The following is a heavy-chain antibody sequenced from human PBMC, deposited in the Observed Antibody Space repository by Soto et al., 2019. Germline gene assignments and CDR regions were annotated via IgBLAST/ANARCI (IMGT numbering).Heavy chain of an antibody. CDR3: AKDLRSSGWYVGDDAFDI. D-gene: IGHD6-19*01. CDR2: ISGSGGST. CDR1: GFTFSSYA. V-gene: IGHV3-23*01. Sequence: GGSLRLSCAASGFTFSSYAMSWFRQAPGKGLEWVSAISGSGGSTYYADSVKGRFTISRDNSKNTLYLQMNSLRAEDTAVYYCAKDLRSSGWYVGDDAFDIWGQGTMVTVS. J-gene: IGHJ3*02.